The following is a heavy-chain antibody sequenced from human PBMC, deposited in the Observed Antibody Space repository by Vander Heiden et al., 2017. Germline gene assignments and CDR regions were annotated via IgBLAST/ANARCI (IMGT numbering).Heavy chain of an antibody. CDR3: AKSGSEYTADFDY. CDR2: ISSSGDGA. Sequence: EVQLLASGGGLVQPGGSLRLSCAAPGFIFSDYPMSWVRQAPGKGLEWVSGISSSGDGAYYADSVKGRFTLSRDNSKNTLYLQMNSLRAEDTAVYYCAKSGSEYTADFDYWGQGTLVTLSS. J-gene: IGHJ4*02. D-gene: IGHD2-2*02. V-gene: IGHV3-23*01. CDR1: GFIFSDYP.